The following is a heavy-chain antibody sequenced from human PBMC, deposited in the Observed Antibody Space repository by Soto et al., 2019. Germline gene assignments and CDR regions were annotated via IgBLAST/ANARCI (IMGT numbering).Heavy chain of an antibody. CDR1: GFTFSDYY. CDR2: ISDGGSYT. D-gene: IGHD6-19*01. V-gene: IGHV3-11*06. CDR3: ARAPGAVNSYDGVDL. J-gene: IGHJ6*02. Sequence: GGSLRLSCVASGFTFSDYYMAWIRRAPGKGLEWVSYISDGGSYTNHGTSVRGRVSVSRDNARNSLYLQMNSLRVEDTGIYYCARAPGAVNSYDGVDLWGQGTTVTVPS.